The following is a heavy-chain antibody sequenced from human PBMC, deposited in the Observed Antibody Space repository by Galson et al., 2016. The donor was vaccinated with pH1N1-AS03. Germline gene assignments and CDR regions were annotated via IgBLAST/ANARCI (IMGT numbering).Heavy chain of an antibody. CDR2: IYYTGAT. Sequence: SETLSLTCTVSGGSVSSGGYYWSWLRQPPGERLEWIAYIYYTGATNYNPSLKSRVTISIDTSKNQFSLNLSSVTAADTAVYFCARERVYPGIRHPFDIWGQGTMVTVSS. CDR3: ARERVYPGIRHPFDI. D-gene: IGHD1-26*01. CDR1: GGSVSSGGYY. J-gene: IGHJ3*02. V-gene: IGHV4-61*08.